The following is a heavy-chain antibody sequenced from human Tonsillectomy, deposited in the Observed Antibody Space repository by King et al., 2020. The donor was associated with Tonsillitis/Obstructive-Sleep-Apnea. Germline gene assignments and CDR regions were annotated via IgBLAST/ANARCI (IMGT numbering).Heavy chain of an antibody. CDR1: GFTFDEYA. J-gene: IGHJ1*01. Sequence: VQLVESGGGLVQPGRSLRLSCAGSGFTFDEYAMHWVRQAPGKGLEWVSGISWNSGRIGYADSVKGRFTISRDNVNNTLHLQINILRAEDKALYYCTKDGDSSGYYGSGYFQHWGQGTLVTVSS. D-gene: IGHD3-22*01. V-gene: IGHV3-9*01. CDR3: TKDGDSSGYYGSGYFQH. CDR2: ISWNSGRI.